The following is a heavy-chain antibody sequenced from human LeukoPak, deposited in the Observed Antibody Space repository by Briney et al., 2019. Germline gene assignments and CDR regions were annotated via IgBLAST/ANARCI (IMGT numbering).Heavy chain of an antibody. CDR1: GNSFGDYY. Sequence: SETLSLTCTVSGNSFGDYYWSWIRQPAGKGLEWIGRIYTSGSTTYNPSLKSRVTMSVDTSKSQFSLNLSAVTAADTAMYYCARVGCSSTNCYSHMDVWGKGTTVTISS. D-gene: IGHD2-2*01. V-gene: IGHV4-4*07. CDR3: ARVGCSSTNCYSHMDV. J-gene: IGHJ6*03. CDR2: IYTSGST.